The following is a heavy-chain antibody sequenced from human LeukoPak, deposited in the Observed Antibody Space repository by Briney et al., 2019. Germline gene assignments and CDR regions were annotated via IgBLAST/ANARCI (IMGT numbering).Heavy chain of an antibody. CDR2: IWYDGNNK. Sequence: GRSLRLSCAASGFTFSSYGMHWVRQAPGKGLEWVALIWYDGNNKYYADSVKGRFTISRDNSKNTLYLQLNSLRAEDTAVYYCARQHCSGGDCYFFDWGQGTLVTVSS. D-gene: IGHD2-21*02. CDR1: GFTFSSYG. J-gene: IGHJ4*02. V-gene: IGHV3-33*01. CDR3: ARQHCSGGDCYFFD.